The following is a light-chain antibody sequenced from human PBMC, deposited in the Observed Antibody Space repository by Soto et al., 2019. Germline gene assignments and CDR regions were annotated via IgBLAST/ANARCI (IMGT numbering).Light chain of an antibody. Sequence: DIQMTQSPSALSGSVGDRVTITCRASQTISSWLAWYQQKPGKAPKLLIYKASTLKSGVPSRFSGSGSGTEFTLTISSLQPDDFATYYCQHYNSYSGAFGQVTKVDI. CDR3: QHYNSYSGA. J-gene: IGKJ1*01. CDR1: QTISSW. V-gene: IGKV1-5*03. CDR2: KAS.